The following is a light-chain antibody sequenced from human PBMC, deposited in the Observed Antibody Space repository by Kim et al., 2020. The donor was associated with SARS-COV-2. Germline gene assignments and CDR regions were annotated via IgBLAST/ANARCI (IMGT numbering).Light chain of an antibody. CDR3: QQYNNWPLT. Sequence: GSPGERATLSCRTSQSVSSNLAWYQQNRGQAPRLLIYGASTRATGTPARFSGSGSGTEFTLTISSLQSEDFAIYYCQQYNNWPLTFGGGTKVDIK. V-gene: IGKV3-15*01. CDR2: GAS. CDR1: QSVSSN. J-gene: IGKJ4*01.